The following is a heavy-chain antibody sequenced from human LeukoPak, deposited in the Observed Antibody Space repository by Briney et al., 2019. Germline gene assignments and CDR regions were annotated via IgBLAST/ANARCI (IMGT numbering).Heavy chain of an antibody. CDR2: IYTSGST. CDR1: GGSISSYY. CDR3: ARVYDSSGYALGWFDP. J-gene: IGHJ5*02. V-gene: IGHV4-4*07. Sequence: PSETLSLTCTVSGGSISSYYWSWIRQPAGKGLEWIGRIYTSGSTNYNPSLKSRVTMSVDTSKNQFSLKLSSVTAADTAVYYCARVYDSSGYALGWFDPWGQGTLVTVPS. D-gene: IGHD3-22*01.